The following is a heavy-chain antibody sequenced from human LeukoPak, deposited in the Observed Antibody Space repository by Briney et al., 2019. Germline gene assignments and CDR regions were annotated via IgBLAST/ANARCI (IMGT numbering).Heavy chain of an antibody. D-gene: IGHD6-19*01. Sequence: LRISTEGYGYSFTHYWIGCERQMPGELLPSMVIIYPGDSDTRYSPSFQGQVTISADKSISTAYLQWNSLKASDTAMYYCARHGSSGWYVDYWGQGTLVTVSS. V-gene: IGHV5-51*01. CDR3: ARHGSSGWYVDY. J-gene: IGHJ4*02. CDR1: GYSFTHYW. CDR2: IYPGDSDT.